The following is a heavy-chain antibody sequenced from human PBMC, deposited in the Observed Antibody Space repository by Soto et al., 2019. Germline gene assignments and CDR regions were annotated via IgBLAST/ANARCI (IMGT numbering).Heavy chain of an antibody. CDR2: IIPIFGTA. CDR3: ARARSSGWYSEYYYGMDV. V-gene: IGHV1-69*13. D-gene: IGHD6-19*01. CDR1: GGTFSSYA. J-gene: IGHJ6*02. Sequence: ASVKVSCKASGGTFSSYAISWVRQAPGQGLEWMGGIIPIFGTANYAQKFQGRVTITADESTSTAYTELSSLRSEDTAVYYCARARSSGWYSEYYYGMDVWGQGTTVTVSS.